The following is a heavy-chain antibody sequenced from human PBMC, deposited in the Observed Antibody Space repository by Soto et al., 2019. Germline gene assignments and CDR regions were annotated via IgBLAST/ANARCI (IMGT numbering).Heavy chain of an antibody. Sequence: QLQLQESGPGLVKPSETLSLTCTVSGGSINSTGYYWGWIRQPPGKGLEWIGSIYFSGSTSYNPSLKSRVTMAVDTSKNQLSLKVGSVTAADTAVYYCARLYCISPNCVPLDPWGQGTLVTVSS. CDR1: GGSINSTGYY. D-gene: IGHD2-2*01. J-gene: IGHJ5*02. CDR3: ARLYCISPNCVPLDP. CDR2: IYFSGST. V-gene: IGHV4-39*01.